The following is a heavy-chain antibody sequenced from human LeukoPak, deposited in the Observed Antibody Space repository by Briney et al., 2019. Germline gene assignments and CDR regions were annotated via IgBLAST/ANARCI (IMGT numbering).Heavy chain of an antibody. Sequence: GGSLRLSCAASGFTFSSYDMHWVRHATGKGLEWVSAIGTAGDTYYPGSVKGRFTISRENAKNSLYLQMNSLRAGDTAVYYCARALASGEFDYWGQGTLVTVSS. D-gene: IGHD2-15*01. V-gene: IGHV3-13*01. J-gene: IGHJ4*02. CDR2: IGTAGDT. CDR3: ARALASGEFDY. CDR1: GFTFSSYD.